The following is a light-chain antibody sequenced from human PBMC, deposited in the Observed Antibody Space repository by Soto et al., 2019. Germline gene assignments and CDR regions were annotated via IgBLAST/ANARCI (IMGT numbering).Light chain of an antibody. CDR3: QHYNTYSGT. CDR1: QSINIW. V-gene: IGKV1-5*03. CDR2: RAS. Sequence: DIQMTQSPSTLSASVGDRVTITCRASQSINIWLAWYQQKPGKAPKLLIYRASTLESGVPSRFSGSGSGTEFTLTISSLQPDDFSTYYCQHYNTYSGTFGPGTKVDI. J-gene: IGKJ3*01.